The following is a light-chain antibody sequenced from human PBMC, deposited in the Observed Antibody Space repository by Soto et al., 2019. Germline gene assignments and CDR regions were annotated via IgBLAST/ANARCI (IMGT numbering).Light chain of an antibody. J-gene: IGLJ2*01. V-gene: IGLV1-44*01. CDR3: AAWDDSLNGYVV. CDR1: SSNIGSNT. Sequence: QSVLTQPPSASGTPGQRVTISCSGSSSNIGSNTVNWYQQLPGTAPKLLIYSNNQRPSGVPDRFSGSKSGTSASLAISGLQSEDEADYYCAAWDDSLNGYVVFGGGTQPTVL. CDR2: SNN.